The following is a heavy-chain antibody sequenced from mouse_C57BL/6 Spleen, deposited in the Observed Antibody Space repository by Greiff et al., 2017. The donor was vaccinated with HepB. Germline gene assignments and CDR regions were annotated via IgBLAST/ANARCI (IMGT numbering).Heavy chain of an antibody. Sequence: QVQLQQPGAELVMPGASVKLSCKASGYTFTSYWMHWVKQRPGQGLEWIGEIDPSDSYTNYNQKFKGKSTLTVDKSSSTAYMQLSSLTSEDSAVYYCARSGLRPHFDYWGQGTTLTVSS. J-gene: IGHJ2*01. V-gene: IGHV1-69*01. CDR2: IDPSDSYT. CDR3: ARSGLRPHFDY. CDR1: GYTFTSYW. D-gene: IGHD1-1*01.